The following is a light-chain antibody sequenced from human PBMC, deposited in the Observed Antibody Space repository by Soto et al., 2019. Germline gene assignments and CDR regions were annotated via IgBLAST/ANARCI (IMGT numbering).Light chain of an antibody. Sequence: DIQMTQSPATLSGSLGDIVTITCRASQTISSWLAWYHQKPEKPPKLLNYKASTLKSGVPSRSSGSGSGTEFTLTISSLQPDDFATYYCQHYNSYSEAFGQGTKV. CDR3: QHYNSYSEA. CDR2: KAS. V-gene: IGKV1-5*03. J-gene: IGKJ1*01. CDR1: QTISSW.